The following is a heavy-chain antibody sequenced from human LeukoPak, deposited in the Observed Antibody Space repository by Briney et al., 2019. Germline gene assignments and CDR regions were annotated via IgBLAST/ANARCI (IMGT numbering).Heavy chain of an antibody. J-gene: IGHJ4*02. D-gene: IGHD3-9*01. CDR1: GYSFTDFY. Sequence: ASVKVSCKASGYSFTDFYMHWVRQAPGQGLEWMGWIIPNSGGTNYAQKFQGRVTMTRDTSISTAYMELSRLRSDDTAIYYCARGGILTGYHWWGQGTLDTVSS. V-gene: IGHV1-2*02. CDR3: ARGGILTGYHW. CDR2: IIPNSGGT.